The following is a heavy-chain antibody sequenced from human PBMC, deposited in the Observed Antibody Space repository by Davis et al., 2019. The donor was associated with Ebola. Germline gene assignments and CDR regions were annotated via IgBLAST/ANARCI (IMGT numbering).Heavy chain of an antibody. J-gene: IGHJ4*02. CDR1: GFTFSSYG. V-gene: IGHV3-30*03. CDR2: ISYDGSNK. Sequence: GGSLRLSCAASGFTFSSYGMHWVRQAPGKGLEWVAVISYDGSNKYYADSVKGRFTISRDNSKNTLYLQMNSLRAEDTAVYYCARNLLYSGYDSLPGYWGQGTLVTVSS. D-gene: IGHD5-12*01. CDR3: ARNLLYSGYDSLPGY.